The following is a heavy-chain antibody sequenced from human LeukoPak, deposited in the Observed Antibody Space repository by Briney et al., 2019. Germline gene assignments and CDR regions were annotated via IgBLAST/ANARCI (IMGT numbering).Heavy chain of an antibody. CDR1: GFTFSSYW. CDR2: IKQDGSEK. D-gene: IGHD7-27*01. V-gene: IGHV3-7*01. J-gene: IGHJ4*02. CDR3: ARGGGFSTGDPDDY. Sequence: PGGSLRLSCAASGFTFSSYWMSWVRQAPGKGLEWVANIKQDGSEKYYVDSVKGRFTISRDNAKNSLYLQMNSLRAEDTAVYYCARGGGFSTGDPDDYWGQGTLVTVSS.